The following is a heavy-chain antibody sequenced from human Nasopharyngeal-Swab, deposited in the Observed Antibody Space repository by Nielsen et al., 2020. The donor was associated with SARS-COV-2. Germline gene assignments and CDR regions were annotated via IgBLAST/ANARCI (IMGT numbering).Heavy chain of an antibody. V-gene: IGHV3-21*06. J-gene: IGHJ4*01. CDR3: AGGTGWVFNC. Sequence: GGSLRLSCAASGFTFSSYTMNWVRQAPGKGLEWVSSISPTSDYIYYAESVKGRFTISRDNAKNSLYLQMNSLGAEDTAVYYCAGGTGWVFNCWGPEPWSPSPQ. CDR1: GFTFSSYT. CDR2: ISPTSDYI. D-gene: IGHD2-8*02.